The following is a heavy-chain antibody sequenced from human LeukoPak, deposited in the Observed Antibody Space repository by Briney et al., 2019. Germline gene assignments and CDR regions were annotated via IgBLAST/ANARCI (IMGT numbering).Heavy chain of an antibody. Sequence: SVKLSCKASGCTFSSYAISWERQAPGQGLEWIGGIIPIFGTANYAQNVQGRVTIPADKSTRTAYMELSSLRSEDTAVYYCARVAAVAGTMAFDIWGQGTMVTVSS. CDR2: IIPIFGTA. D-gene: IGHD6-19*01. V-gene: IGHV1-69*06. J-gene: IGHJ3*02. CDR3: ARVAAVAGTMAFDI. CDR1: GCTFSSYA.